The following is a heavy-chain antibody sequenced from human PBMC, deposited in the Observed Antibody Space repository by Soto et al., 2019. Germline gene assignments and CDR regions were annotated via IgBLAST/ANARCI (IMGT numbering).Heavy chain of an antibody. CDR3: ARGTAQDYFYGMDV. CDR2: TSYDGTTK. D-gene: IGHD2-21*02. CDR1: GFTFRTYA. V-gene: IGHV3-30-3*01. J-gene: IGHJ6*02. Sequence: QVQLVESGGDEVQPGRSLRLACAASGFTFRTYAMHWVRQAPGKGLEWMAVTSYDGTTKFSADSVKGRFTISRDNFQNTLYLQMSSLRPEDTAVYYCARGTAQDYFYGMDVWGQGTTVTVSS.